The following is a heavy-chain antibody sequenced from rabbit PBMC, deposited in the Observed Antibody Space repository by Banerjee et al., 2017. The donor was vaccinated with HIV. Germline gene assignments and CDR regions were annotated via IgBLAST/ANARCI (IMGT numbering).Heavy chain of an antibody. CDR3: ARNSYGYGGWDDAFDL. D-gene: IGHD6-1*01. CDR2: MHGGSSGDI. CDR1: GFTISSSYF. J-gene: IGHJ6*01. Sequence: QEQLAESGGGLVQPEGSLTLTCTASGFTISSSYFICWVRQGPGKGLEWVACMHGGSSGDIHYASWAKGRFTISKTSSTTVTLQMTSLTAADTATYFCARNSYGYGGWDDAFDLWGPGTLVTVS. V-gene: IGHV1S45*01.